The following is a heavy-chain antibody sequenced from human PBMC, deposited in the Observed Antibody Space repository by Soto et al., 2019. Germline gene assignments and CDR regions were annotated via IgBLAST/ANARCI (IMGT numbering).Heavy chain of an antibody. CDR3: VRDGTKTLRDWFDP. J-gene: IGHJ5*02. CDR2: IYATGTT. CDR1: GASISGYY. V-gene: IGHV4-4*07. D-gene: IGHD1-1*01. Sequence: SETLSLTCTVSGASISGYYWSWIRKSAGKGLEWIGRIYATGTTDYNPSLKSRVMMSVDTSKKQFSLKLRSVTAADRAVYSCVRDGTKTLRDWFDPWGQGISVTVSS.